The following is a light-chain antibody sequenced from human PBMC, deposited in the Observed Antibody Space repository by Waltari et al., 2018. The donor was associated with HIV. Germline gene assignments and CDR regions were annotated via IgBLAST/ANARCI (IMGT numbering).Light chain of an antibody. CDR2: YNN. CDR1: SSNIGSNT. Sequence: QSVLTPPPSASGTPGPRVTISCSGSSSNIGSNTVTWYQQLPGTSPKLLIYYNNQRPSGVPDRFSGSKSGTSASLAISGLQSEDEADYYCAAWDDSLMGVFGGGTRLTVL. J-gene: IGLJ3*02. V-gene: IGLV1-44*01. CDR3: AAWDDSLMGV.